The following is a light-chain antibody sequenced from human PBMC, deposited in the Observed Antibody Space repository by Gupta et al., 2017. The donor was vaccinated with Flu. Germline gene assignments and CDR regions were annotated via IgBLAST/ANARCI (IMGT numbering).Light chain of an antibody. CDR3: GSYTTSSTWV. Sequence: QSALTQPASVSGSPGQSITISCTGTSSDVGGYNYVSWYQQHPGKAPKLMIYEVTNRPSGVSNRFSGSKSGNTASLTISGRQAEDEAEYFCGSYTTSSTWVFGGGTRLTVL. CDR1: SSDVGGYNY. V-gene: IGLV2-14*01. CDR2: EVT. J-gene: IGLJ3*02.